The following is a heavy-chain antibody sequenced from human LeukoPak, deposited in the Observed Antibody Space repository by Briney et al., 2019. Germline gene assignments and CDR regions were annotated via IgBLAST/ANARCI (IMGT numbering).Heavy chain of an antibody. J-gene: IGHJ5*02. V-gene: IGHV7-4-1*02. D-gene: IGHD3-22*01. CDR3: ARDLYYDSSGYSVYNWFDP. CDR2: TNTNTGNP. CDR1: GYTFTSYA. Sequence: ASVKVSCKASGYTFTSYAMNWVRQAPGQGLEWMGWTNTNTGNPTYAQGFTGRFVFSLDTSVSTAYLQISSLKAEDTAVYYCARDLYYDSSGYSVYNWFDPWGQGTLVTVSS.